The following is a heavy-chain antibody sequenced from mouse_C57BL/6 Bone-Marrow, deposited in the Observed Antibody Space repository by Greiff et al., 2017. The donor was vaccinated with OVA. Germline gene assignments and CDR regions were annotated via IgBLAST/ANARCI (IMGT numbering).Heavy chain of an antibody. CDR2: ISYDGSN. CDR3: ARDRDYDVAY. D-gene: IGHD2-4*01. CDR1: GYSITSGYY. J-gene: IGHJ3*01. V-gene: IGHV3-6*01. Sequence: VQLKESGPGLVKPSQSLSLTCSVTGYSITSGYYWNWIRQFPGNKLEWMGYISYDGSNNYNPSLKNRISITRDTSKNQFFLKLNSVTTEDTATYYCARDRDYDVAYWGQGTLVTVSA.